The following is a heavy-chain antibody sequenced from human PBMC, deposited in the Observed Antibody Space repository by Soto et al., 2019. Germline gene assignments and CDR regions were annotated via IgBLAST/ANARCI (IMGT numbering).Heavy chain of an antibody. V-gene: IGHV3-7*03. CDR1: GFPFNSYW. D-gene: IGHD4-17*01. CDR3: ARGRDNYGDYSFDF. J-gene: IGHJ4*02. Sequence: VQLVESGGGLVQPGGSLRLSCAASGFPFNSYWMSWVRQAPGKGLEWVANIKEDGSEQYYVDSVEGRFTISRDNAKNSLSLQLTNLRAEDTAVYYCARGRDNYGDYSFDFWGQGTLVTVSS. CDR2: IKEDGSEQ.